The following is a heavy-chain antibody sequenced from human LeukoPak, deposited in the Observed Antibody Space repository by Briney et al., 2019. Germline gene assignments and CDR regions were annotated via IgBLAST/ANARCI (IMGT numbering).Heavy chain of an antibody. Sequence: SETLSLTCTVSGGSISSSSYYWGWIRQPPRKGLEWIGSIYYSGSTYYNPSLKSRVTMSVDKSKNQFSLKLTSVTAADTAVYYCARDVGARLPGYWGQGTLVTVSS. J-gene: IGHJ1*01. CDR2: IYYSGST. D-gene: IGHD6-6*01. CDR1: GGSISSSSYY. V-gene: IGHV4-39*07. CDR3: ARDVGARLPGY.